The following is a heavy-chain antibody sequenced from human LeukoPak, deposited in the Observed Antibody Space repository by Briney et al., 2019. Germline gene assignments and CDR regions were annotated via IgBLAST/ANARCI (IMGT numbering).Heavy chain of an antibody. V-gene: IGHV1-8*03. CDR1: GYTFTSYD. CDR2: MNPNSGNT. J-gene: IGHJ4*02. CDR3: ARANVRITIFGVVIGYYFDY. Sequence: ASVKVSCKASGYTFTSYDINWVRQATGQGLEWMGWMNPNSGNTGYAQKFQGRVTFTRNTSISTAYMELSSLRSEDTAVYYCARANVRITIFGVVIGYYFDYWGQGTLVTVSS. D-gene: IGHD3-3*01.